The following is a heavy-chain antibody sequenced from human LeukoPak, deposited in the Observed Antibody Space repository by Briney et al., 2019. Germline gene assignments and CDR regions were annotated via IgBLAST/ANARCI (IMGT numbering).Heavy chain of an antibody. CDR1: GFTFDDYA. CDR2: ISWNSGSI. J-gene: IGHJ4*02. D-gene: IGHD6-13*01. Sequence: GGSLRLSCADSGFTFDDYAMHWVRQAPGKGLEWVSGISWNSGSIGYADSVKGRFTISRDNAKNSLYLQMNSLRAEDTALYYCAKDILGIAAAGNTFDYWGQGTLVTVSS. CDR3: AKDILGIAAAGNTFDY. V-gene: IGHV3-9*01.